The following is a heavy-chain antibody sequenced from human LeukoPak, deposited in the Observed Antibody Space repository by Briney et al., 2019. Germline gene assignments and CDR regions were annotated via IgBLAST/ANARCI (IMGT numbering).Heavy chain of an antibody. CDR3: AREGGFFRPLDY. D-gene: IGHD3-3*01. CDR2: VHLDGRT. CDR1: GGSVTSTNW. J-gene: IGHJ4*02. V-gene: IGHV4-4*02. Sequence: SETLSLSCGVSGGSVTSTNWWTWVRQPPGKGLEWIGEVHLDGRTNYNPSLKSRLTMSVDLSENHISLKLTSVTAADTAVYYCAREGGFFRPLDYSGQGTLVTVSS.